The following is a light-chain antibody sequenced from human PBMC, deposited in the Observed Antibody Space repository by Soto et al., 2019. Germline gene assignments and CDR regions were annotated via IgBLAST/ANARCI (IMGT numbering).Light chain of an antibody. CDR2: DAS. V-gene: IGKV1-5*01. CDR3: QQYNSYRT. CDR1: QSIATW. Sequence: DIPMTQSPSTLSASVGDRVTITCRASQSIATWLAWYQQKPGKAPNLLIYDASNLESGVPSRFSGSGSGTEFPLTISSLQPDDLATYYCQQYNSYRTFGQGTKVEI. J-gene: IGKJ1*01.